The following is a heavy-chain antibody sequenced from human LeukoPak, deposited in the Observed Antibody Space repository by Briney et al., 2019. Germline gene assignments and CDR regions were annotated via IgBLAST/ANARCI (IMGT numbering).Heavy chain of an antibody. CDR2: IYYSGST. V-gene: IGHV4-39*07. CDR3: ARLSWPGRGSRFDP. CDR1: GGSISSSIYY. D-gene: IGHD2/OR15-2a*01. Sequence: SETLSLTCTVSGGSISSSIYYWGWIRQPPGKGLEWIGSIYYSGSTYYNPSLKSRVTISVDTSKNQFSLKLRSVTAADTAVYYCARLSWPGRGSRFDPWGQGTLVTVSS. J-gene: IGHJ5*02.